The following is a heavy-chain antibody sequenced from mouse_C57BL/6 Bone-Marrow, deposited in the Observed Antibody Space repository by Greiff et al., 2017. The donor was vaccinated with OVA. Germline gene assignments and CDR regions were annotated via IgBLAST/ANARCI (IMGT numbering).Heavy chain of an antibody. Sequence: DVHLVESGGGLVKPGGSLKLSCAASGFTFSDYGMHWVRQAPEKGLEWVAYISSGSSTIYYADTVKGRFTISRDNAKNTLFLQMTSLRSEDTAMYYCARTDYGVLAWFAYWGQGTLVTVSA. D-gene: IGHD2-4*01. CDR2: ISSGSSTI. V-gene: IGHV5-17*01. CDR1: GFTFSDYG. J-gene: IGHJ3*01. CDR3: ARTDYGVLAWFAY.